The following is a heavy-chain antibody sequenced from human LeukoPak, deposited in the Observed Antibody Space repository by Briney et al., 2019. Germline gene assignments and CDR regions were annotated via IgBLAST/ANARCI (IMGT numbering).Heavy chain of an antibody. CDR2: ISSSSSYI. D-gene: IGHD3-22*01. J-gene: IGHJ4*02. Sequence: GGSLRLSCAASGFTFSGYRMNWVRQAPGKGLEWVSSISSSSSYIYYADSVKGRFTISRDNAKNSLYLQMNSLRAEDTAVYYCARGPGDSSGYYALDYWGQGTLVTVSS. CDR1: GFTFSGYR. CDR3: ARGPGDSSGYYALDY. V-gene: IGHV3-21*01.